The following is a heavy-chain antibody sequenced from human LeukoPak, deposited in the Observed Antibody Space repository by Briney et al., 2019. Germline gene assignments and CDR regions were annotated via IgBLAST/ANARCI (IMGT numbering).Heavy chain of an antibody. J-gene: IGHJ4*02. Sequence: SETLSLTCTVSGGSISSYYWSWIRQPPGKGLEWIGYIYYSGSTNYNPSLKSRVTISVDTSKNQFSLKLSSVTAADTDVYFCARDGPDSSGYYGNFDYWGQGTLVTVSS. CDR1: GGSISSYY. CDR2: IYYSGST. V-gene: IGHV4-59*01. CDR3: ARDGPDSSGYYGNFDY. D-gene: IGHD3-22*01.